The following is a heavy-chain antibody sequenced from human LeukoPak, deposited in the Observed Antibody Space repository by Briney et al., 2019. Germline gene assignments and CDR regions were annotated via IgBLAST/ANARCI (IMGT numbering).Heavy chain of an antibody. CDR3: TRGREQLDFYYYDYKDF. CDR1: GYTFTSYD. J-gene: IGHJ6*03. Sequence: ASVKVSCKASGYTFTSYDINWVRQATGQGLEWMGWMNPNSGNTGYAQKFQGRVTMTRNTSISTAYMELSSLRSDDAALYYCTRGREQLDFYYYDYKDFWGKGTTVTVSS. CDR2: MNPNSGNT. V-gene: IGHV1-8*01. D-gene: IGHD6-13*01.